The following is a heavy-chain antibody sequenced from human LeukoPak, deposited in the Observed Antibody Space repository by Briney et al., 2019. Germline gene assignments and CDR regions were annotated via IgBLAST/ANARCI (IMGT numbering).Heavy chain of an antibody. D-gene: IGHD6-19*01. CDR1: GFTFSSYA. V-gene: IGHV3-23*01. CDR3: AKDLDSSGWYGRSYYYYGMDV. J-gene: IGHJ6*02. CDR2: ISGSGGST. Sequence: GGSLRLSCAASGFTFSSYAMSWVRQAPGKGLEWVSAISGSGGSTYYADSVKGRFTISRDNSKNTLYRQMNSLRAEDTAVYYCAKDLDSSGWYGRSYYYYGMDVWGQGTTVTVSS.